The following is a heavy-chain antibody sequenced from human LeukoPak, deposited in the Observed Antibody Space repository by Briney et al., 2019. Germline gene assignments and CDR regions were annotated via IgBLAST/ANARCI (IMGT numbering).Heavy chain of an antibody. J-gene: IGHJ3*02. D-gene: IGHD3-10*01. CDR1: GFTFSSYS. CDR3: ARSHYGSGSYPDAFDI. Sequence: GRSLRLSCAASGFTFSSYSMNWVRQAPGKGLEWVSYISSSSSTIYYADSVKGRFTISRDNAKNSLYLQMNSLRAEDTAVYYCARSHYGSGSYPDAFDIWGQGTMVTVSS. CDR2: ISSSSSTI. V-gene: IGHV3-48*01.